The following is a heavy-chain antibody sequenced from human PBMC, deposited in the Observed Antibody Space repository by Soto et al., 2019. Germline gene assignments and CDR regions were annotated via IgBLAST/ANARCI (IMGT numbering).Heavy chain of an antibody. V-gene: IGHV3-23*01. CDR1: GFTFSNYA. D-gene: IGHD2-15*01. CDR3: VRRYCSGGSCSYYFDY. CDR2: ISGSGDST. J-gene: IGHJ4*02. Sequence: EVQLLESGGGLVQPGGSLGLSCAAAGFTFSNYAMSWVRQAPGKGLEWVSAISGSGDSTYYADSVKGRFTISRDNSKNTLYLQMNSLRAEDTAVYYCVRRYCSGGSCSYYFDYWGQGTLVTVSS.